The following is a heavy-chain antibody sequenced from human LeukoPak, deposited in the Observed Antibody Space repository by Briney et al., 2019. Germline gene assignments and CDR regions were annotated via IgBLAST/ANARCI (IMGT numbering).Heavy chain of an antibody. J-gene: IGHJ4*02. Sequence: GGSLRLSCAASGFTFSSYTMNWVRQAPGKGLEWVSSISSSSSYIYYADSVKGRFTISRDNAKNSLYLQMNSLRAEDTAVYYCASGGIRGSTGDYWGQGTLVTVSS. CDR3: ASGGIRGSTGDY. D-gene: IGHD3-9*01. CDR1: GFTFSSYT. CDR2: ISSSSSYI. V-gene: IGHV3-21*01.